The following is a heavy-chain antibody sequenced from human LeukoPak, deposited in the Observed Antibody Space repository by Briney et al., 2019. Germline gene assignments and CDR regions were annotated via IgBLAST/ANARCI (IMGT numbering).Heavy chain of an antibody. V-gene: IGHV4-59*01. D-gene: IGHD2-2*02. CDR2: IYYSGST. CDR1: GGSISSYY. J-gene: IGHJ6*03. Sequence: SETLSLTCTVSGGSISSYYWSWIRQPPGKGLEWIGYIYYSGSTNYNPSLKSRVTISVDTSKDQFSLKLSSLTAADTAVYYCARADCSSTSCYRSYYYYMDVWGKGTTVTVSS. CDR3: ARADCSSTSCYRSYYYYMDV.